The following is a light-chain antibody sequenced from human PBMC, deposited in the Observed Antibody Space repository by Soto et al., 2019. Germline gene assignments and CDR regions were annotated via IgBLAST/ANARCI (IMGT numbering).Light chain of an antibody. Sequence: QSVLTQPASVSGSPGQSITISCTGTGASSDVGTYNIVSWYQQHPGKVPKLIIYEGIKRPSGVSSRFSGAKSGNTAFLTISGLQAEDEADYYCCSYAGSVVFGGGTQLTVL. CDR2: EGI. J-gene: IGLJ3*02. CDR1: GASSDVGTYNI. CDR3: CSYAGSVV. V-gene: IGLV2-23*01.